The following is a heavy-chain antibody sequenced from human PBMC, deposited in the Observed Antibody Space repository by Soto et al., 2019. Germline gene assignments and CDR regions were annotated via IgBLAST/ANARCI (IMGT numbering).Heavy chain of an antibody. D-gene: IGHD1-7*01. CDR1: GFTFSTYA. V-gene: IGHV3-23*01. CDR3: AKDRMELYYFDY. J-gene: IGHJ4*02. Sequence: GGSLRLSCAASGFTFSTYAMSWVRQAPGKGLEWVSGISGNGGSTYQADSVKGRFTISRDNSKNTLYLQMNSLRAEDTAAYYCAKDRMELYYFDYWGQGTXVTVSS. CDR2: ISGNGGST.